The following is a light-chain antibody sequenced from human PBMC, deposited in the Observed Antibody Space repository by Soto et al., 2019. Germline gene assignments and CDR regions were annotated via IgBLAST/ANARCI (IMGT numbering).Light chain of an antibody. CDR1: QRMSGW. J-gene: IGKJ1*01. Sequence: DFQRTQSHSTLSASVGDRVNITCRASQRMSGWLAWYQERPGKAPNLLIYQASNLRSGVPSRFSGSGSGTQFTLTITTLQPDYFATYFCQQHDSFPWPFGPWTNVSVK. CDR3: QQHDSFPWP. V-gene: IGKV1-5*03. CDR2: QAS.